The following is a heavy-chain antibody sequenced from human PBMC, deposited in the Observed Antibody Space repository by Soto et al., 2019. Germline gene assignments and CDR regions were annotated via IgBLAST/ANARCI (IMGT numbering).Heavy chain of an antibody. J-gene: IGHJ6*02. CDR3: ARDRGYSYGYDYYYSGMDV. CDR2: ISYSGTT. CDR1: GGSINSGDFY. Sequence: QVQLQESGPGLVKPSQTLSLTCNVSGGSINSGDFYWNWIRQHPGKGLECIGYISYSGTTYYNPSIKSRLTISADSSKNQFSLKLSSVTAADTAVYYCARDRGYSYGYDYYYSGMDVWGQGTTVTVSS. V-gene: IGHV4-31*03. D-gene: IGHD5-18*01.